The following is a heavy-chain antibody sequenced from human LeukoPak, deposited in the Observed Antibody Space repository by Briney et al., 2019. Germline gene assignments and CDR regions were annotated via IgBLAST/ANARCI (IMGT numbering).Heavy chain of an antibody. CDR1: GFTFSSYS. J-gene: IGHJ5*02. CDR2: ISSSSSYI. CDR3: ARVADGVSSNSRGWFDP. V-gene: IGHV3-21*01. Sequence: GGSLRLSCAVSGFTFSSYSMNWVRQAPGKGLEWVSSISSSSSYIYYADSVKGRFTISRDNARNSLYLQMNTLRAEDTAVYSCARVADGVSSNSRGWFDPWGQGILVTVSS. D-gene: IGHD2-15*01.